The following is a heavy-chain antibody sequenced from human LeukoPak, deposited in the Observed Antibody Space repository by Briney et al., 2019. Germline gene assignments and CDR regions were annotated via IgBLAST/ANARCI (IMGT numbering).Heavy chain of an antibody. CDR2: IFHSGST. J-gene: IGHJ3*02. CDR1: GGSLSSTNW. V-gene: IGHV4-4*02. Sequence: SGTLSLTCAVSGGSLSSTNWWSWVRQPPGKGLEWIGEIFHSGSTNYNPSLKSRVAISVDKSKNQFSLKLSSVTAEDTAVYYCASEGFDAFDIWGQGTMVTVSS. CDR3: ASEGFDAFDI.